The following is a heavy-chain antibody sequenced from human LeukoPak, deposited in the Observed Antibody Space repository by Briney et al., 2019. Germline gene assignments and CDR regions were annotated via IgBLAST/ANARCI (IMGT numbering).Heavy chain of an antibody. CDR1: GGSFSGYY. Sequence: PSETLSLTCAVYGGSFSGYYWSWIRQPPGKGLEWIGEINHSGSTNYNPSLKSRVTVSVDTSKNQFSLKLSSVTAADTAVYYCARTYYYDSSGYRYYFDYWGQGTLVTASS. J-gene: IGHJ4*02. V-gene: IGHV4-34*01. CDR2: INHSGST. D-gene: IGHD3-22*01. CDR3: ARTYYYDSSGYRYYFDY.